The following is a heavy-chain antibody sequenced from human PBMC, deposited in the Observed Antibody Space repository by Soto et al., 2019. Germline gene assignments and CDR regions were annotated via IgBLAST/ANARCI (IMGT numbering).Heavy chain of an antibody. Sequence: EVQLVESGGGLVKPGGSLRLSCTASGFIFRTYGMTWVRQAPGKGLEWVSSIYSSGTFIYYADTVKGRLTMTRDAAKTSLFLQMNSLRAEDTAVYYCGRAIGRGIIRDWGQGTLVTVSS. J-gene: IGHJ4*02. D-gene: IGHD3-10*01. V-gene: IGHV3-21*01. CDR1: GFIFRTYG. CDR3: GRAIGRGIIRD. CDR2: IYSSGTFI.